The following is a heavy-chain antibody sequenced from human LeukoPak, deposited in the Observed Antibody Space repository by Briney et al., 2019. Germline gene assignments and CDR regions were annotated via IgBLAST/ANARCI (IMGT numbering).Heavy chain of an antibody. Sequence: PGGSLRLSCAASGFTFSDYWMSWVRQAPGKGLEWVANIKQDGSEKYYVDSVKGRFAISRDDARNSLYLQMNSLRAEDTAVYHCARSTYYFDYWGQGTLVTVSS. J-gene: IGHJ4*02. CDR1: GFTFSDYW. CDR2: IKQDGSEK. D-gene: IGHD2-2*01. CDR3: ARSTYYFDY. V-gene: IGHV3-7*01.